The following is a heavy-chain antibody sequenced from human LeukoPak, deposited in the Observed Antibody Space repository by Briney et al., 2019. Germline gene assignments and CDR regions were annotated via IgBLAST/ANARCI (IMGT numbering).Heavy chain of an antibody. D-gene: IGHD1-26*01. Sequence: GGSLRLSCAASGFTFSNAWMSWVRQAPGKGLEWVGRIKSKTDGGTTDYAARVKGRFTISRDDSQNTLYLQMNSLKTEETAGYSCTTDLPGQSMGIDYWGQGTLVTVSS. CDR2: IKSKTDGGTT. V-gene: IGHV3-15*01. CDR1: GFTFSNAW. CDR3: TTDLPGQSMGIDY. J-gene: IGHJ4*02.